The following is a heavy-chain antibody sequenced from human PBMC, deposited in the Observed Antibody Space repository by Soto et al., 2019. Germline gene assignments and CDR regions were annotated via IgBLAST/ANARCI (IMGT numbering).Heavy chain of an antibody. V-gene: IGHV4-31*03. CDR3: ARGDYSNYDY. J-gene: IGHJ4*02. CDR2: IYYSGST. D-gene: IGHD4-4*01. CDR1: GGSISSGGYY. Sequence: SETLSLTCTVSGGSISSGGYYWSWIRQHPGKGLEWIGYIYYSGSTYYNPSLKSRVTISVDTSKNQFSLKLSSVTAADTAVYYCARGDYSNYDYWGQGTLVTVSS.